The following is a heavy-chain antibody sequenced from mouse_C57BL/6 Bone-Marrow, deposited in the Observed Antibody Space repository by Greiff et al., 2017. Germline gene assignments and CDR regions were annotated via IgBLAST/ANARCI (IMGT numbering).Heavy chain of an antibody. CDR1: GFNIKDDY. Sequence: VQLQQSGAELVRPGASVKLSCTASGFNIKDDYMHWVKQRPEQGLEWIGWIDPENGDTEYASKFQGKAPITADTSSNTAYLQLSRLTSEDTAVYDCTMGNGSSCYFDYWGQGTTLTVSS. CDR2: IDPENGDT. D-gene: IGHD1-1*01. V-gene: IGHV14-4*01. CDR3: TMGNGSSCYFDY. J-gene: IGHJ2*01.